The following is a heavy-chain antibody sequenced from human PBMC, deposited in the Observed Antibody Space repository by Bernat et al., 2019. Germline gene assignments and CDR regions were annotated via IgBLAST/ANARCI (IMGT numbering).Heavy chain of an antibody. Sequence: QVQLVQSGAEVKKPGASVEVSCKASGYTYTSYGISWVRQAPGQGLEWMGWISAYNGNTNYAQKLQGRVTMTTDTSTSTAYMELRSLRSDDTAVYYCARATSGDTAMVEADYWGQGTLVTVSS. CDR1: GYTYTSYG. J-gene: IGHJ4*02. V-gene: IGHV1-18*01. D-gene: IGHD5-18*01. CDR2: ISAYNGNT. CDR3: ARATSGDTAMVEADY.